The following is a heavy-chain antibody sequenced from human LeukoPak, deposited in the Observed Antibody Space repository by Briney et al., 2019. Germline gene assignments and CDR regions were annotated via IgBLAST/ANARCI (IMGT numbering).Heavy chain of an antibody. V-gene: IGHV3-64*01. CDR3: ARDFTWNFLDY. CDR1: AFTFSNYA. CDR2: ISSNGGST. J-gene: IGHJ4*02. Sequence: PGGSLRRSSAASAFTFSNYAMHWVRQAPGNGLKYVSAISSNGGSTYYANSVNGRFTISRDNAKNSLYLQMSTLRAEDTAVYDCARDFTWNFLDYWGQGTLVIVSS. D-gene: IGHD1-7*01.